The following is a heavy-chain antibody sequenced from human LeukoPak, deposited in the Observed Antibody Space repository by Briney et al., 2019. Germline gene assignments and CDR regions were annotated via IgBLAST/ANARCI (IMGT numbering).Heavy chain of an antibody. Sequence: GGSLRLSCAASGFTFSSYAMSWVRQAPGKGLEWVSSISSSTSYIYYADSVKGRFTISRDNAKNSLYLQMNSLRAEDTAVYYCARIAAAGICDYWGQGTLVTVSS. CDR1: GFTFSSYA. V-gene: IGHV3-21*01. CDR3: ARIAAAGICDY. J-gene: IGHJ4*02. CDR2: ISSSTSYI. D-gene: IGHD6-13*01.